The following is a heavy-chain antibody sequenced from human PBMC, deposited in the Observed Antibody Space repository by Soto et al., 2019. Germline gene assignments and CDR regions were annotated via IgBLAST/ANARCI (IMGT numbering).Heavy chain of an antibody. Sequence: PSETLSLTCTVSGGSINSNNYYWAWIRQPPGKGLAWIASIYYDGSTYYNPSLKSRVSISVDTSKNYFSLKLSSATAADTAVYYCAKVVVAATRHTDFDSWGQGTLVTVSS. CDR3: AKVVVAATRHTDFDS. CDR2: IYYDGST. J-gene: IGHJ4*02. CDR1: GGSINSNNYY. V-gene: IGHV4-39*02. D-gene: IGHD2-15*01.